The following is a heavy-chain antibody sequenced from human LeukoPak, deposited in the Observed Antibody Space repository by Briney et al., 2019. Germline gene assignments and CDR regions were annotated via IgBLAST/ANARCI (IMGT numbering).Heavy chain of an antibody. CDR2: VFYTGRT. J-gene: IGHJ3*02. D-gene: IGHD4-17*01. V-gene: IGHV4-59*01. CDR3: ARGTDYGDYVGAFDI. CDR1: GDSMNEYY. Sequence: SETLSLTCTVSGDSMNEYYWSWVRQPPGKGLELIGYVFYTGRTNYRPSLKNRVTISLDTSKNQFSLRLSSVTAADTAVYYCARGTDYGDYVGAFDIWGQGTMVTVSS.